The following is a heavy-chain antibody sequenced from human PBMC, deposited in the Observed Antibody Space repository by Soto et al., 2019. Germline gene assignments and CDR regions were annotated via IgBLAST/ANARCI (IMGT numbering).Heavy chain of an antibody. D-gene: IGHD6-13*01. CDR3: VKDSSSWHPTYYFDY. CDR2: ISSNGGST. Sequence: PGGSLRLSCAASGFTVSSNYMSWVRQAPGKGLEYVSAISSNGGSTYYADSVKGRFTISRDNSKNTLYLQMSSLRAEDTAVYYCVKDSSSWHPTYYFDYWGQGTLVTV. CDR1: GFTVSSNY. J-gene: IGHJ4*02. V-gene: IGHV3-64D*06.